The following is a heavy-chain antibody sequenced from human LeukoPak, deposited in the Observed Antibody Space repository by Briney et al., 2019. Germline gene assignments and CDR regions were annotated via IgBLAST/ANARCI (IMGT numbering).Heavy chain of an antibody. Sequence: GGSLRLSCAASGFTFSSYGMHRVRQAPGKGLEWVAVIWYDGSNKYYADSVKGRFTISRDNSKNTLYLQMNSLRAEDTAVYYCARAYSGSDIFDYWGQGTLVTVPS. CDR2: IWYDGSNK. D-gene: IGHD1-26*01. CDR1: GFTFSSYG. CDR3: ARAYSGSDIFDY. J-gene: IGHJ4*02. V-gene: IGHV3-33*01.